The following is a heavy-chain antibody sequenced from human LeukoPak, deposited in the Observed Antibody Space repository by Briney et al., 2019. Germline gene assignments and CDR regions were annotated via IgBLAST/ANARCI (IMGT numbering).Heavy chain of an antibody. J-gene: IGHJ4*02. CDR2: INHSGST. CDR1: GGSFSGYY. D-gene: IGHD5-12*01. V-gene: IGHV4-34*01. Sequence: SETLSLTCAVYGGSFSGYYWSWIRQPPGEGLEWIGEINHSGSTNYNPSLKSRVTISVDTSKNQFSLKLSSVTAADTAVYYCASQVAGDYWGQGTLVTVSS. CDR3: ASQVAGDY.